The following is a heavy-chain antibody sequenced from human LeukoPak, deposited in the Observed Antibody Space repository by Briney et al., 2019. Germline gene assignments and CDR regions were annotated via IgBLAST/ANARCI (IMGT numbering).Heavy chain of an antibody. CDR2: IKQDESQK. V-gene: IGHV3-7*03. CDR1: GFTFSSSW. CDR3: ARCRFSGTSCDFDS. J-gene: IGHJ4*02. Sequence: GGSLRLPCVASGFTFSSSWMSWVRQAPGRGLEWVANIKQDESQKYYVDSVKGRFTVSRDNAKNSLYLQMNSLRAEDTAVYYCARCRFSGTSCDFDSWGQGTLVTVSS. D-gene: IGHD2-2*01.